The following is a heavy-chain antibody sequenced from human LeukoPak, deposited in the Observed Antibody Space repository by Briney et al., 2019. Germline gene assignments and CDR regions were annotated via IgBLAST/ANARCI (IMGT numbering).Heavy chain of an antibody. V-gene: IGHV1-8*03. J-gene: IGHJ4*02. CDR2: MNPNSGNT. CDR1: GYTFTSYD. CDR3: ARGSIVGATYDFDY. Sequence: ASVKVSCKASGYTFTSYDINWVRQATGQGLEWMGWMNPNSGNTGYAQKFQGRVTITGNTSISTAYMELSSLRSEDTAVYYCARGSIVGATYDFDYWGQGTLVTVSS. D-gene: IGHD1-26*01.